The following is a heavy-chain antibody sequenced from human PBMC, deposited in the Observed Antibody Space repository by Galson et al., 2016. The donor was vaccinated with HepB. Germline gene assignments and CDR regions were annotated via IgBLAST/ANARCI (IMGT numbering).Heavy chain of an antibody. Sequence: CAISGDSVSGNGAAAWTWFRQSPSRGLEWLGGTSYRSKWYYEYALSVTSRITISPDTAKNQFSLQLNAVAPEDAAVYFCARWTRNAFDYWGQGTLVTVSS. CDR3: ARWTRNAFDY. V-gene: IGHV6-1*01. D-gene: IGHD1-14*01. CDR2: TSYRSKWYY. CDR1: GDSVSGNGAAA. J-gene: IGHJ4*02.